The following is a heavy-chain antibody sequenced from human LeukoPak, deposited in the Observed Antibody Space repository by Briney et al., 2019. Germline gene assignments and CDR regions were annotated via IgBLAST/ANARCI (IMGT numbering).Heavy chain of an antibody. CDR1: GGSMSSYY. V-gene: IGHV4-59*01. Sequence: PSETLSLTCTVSGGSMSSYYWSWIRQPPGKGLEWIGYISYSGSTNYNPSLKSRVTISVDTSKNQFSLNLSSVTAADTAVYFCARGDTYYDNTLQHWGQGTLVTVSS. J-gene: IGHJ1*01. CDR3: ARGDTYYDNTLQH. D-gene: IGHD3-22*01. CDR2: ISYSGST.